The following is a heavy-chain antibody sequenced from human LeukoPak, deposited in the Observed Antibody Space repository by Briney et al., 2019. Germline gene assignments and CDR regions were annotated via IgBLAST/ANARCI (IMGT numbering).Heavy chain of an antibody. D-gene: IGHD4-17*01. Sequence: VASVKVSCKASGYTFTDYYMHWVRQAPGQGLEWMGWINPNSGVTNYAQKFQGRVTMTRDTSISTAYMELSRLRSDDTAVYSCARRGGKNYGDYLLYYYYMDVWGKGTTVTVSS. CDR2: INPNSGVT. J-gene: IGHJ6*03. V-gene: IGHV1-2*02. CDR3: ARRGGKNYGDYLLYYYYMDV. CDR1: GYTFTDYY.